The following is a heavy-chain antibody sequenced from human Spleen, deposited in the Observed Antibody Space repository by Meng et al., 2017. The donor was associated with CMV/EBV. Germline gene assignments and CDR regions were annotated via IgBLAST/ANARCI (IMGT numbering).Heavy chain of an antibody. J-gene: IGHJ4*02. D-gene: IGHD4-23*01. CDR3: AMDPGYSQSYYFGS. CDR1: SRSIRRRSW. V-gene: IGHV4/OR15-8*02. Sequence: VSSRSIRRRSWSWWVRPPPGKGLEWIGEIYPCWDPHYNSSLQSRVTISIDKSQNQFSLKLGSVTAADPAVYYCAMDPGYSQSYYFGSWGQGTLVTVSS. CDR2: IYPCWDP.